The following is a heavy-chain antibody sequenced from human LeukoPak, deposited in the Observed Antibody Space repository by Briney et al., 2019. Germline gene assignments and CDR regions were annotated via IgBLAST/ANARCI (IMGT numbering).Heavy chain of an antibody. V-gene: IGHV4-61*02. D-gene: IGHD3-3*01. J-gene: IGHJ4*01. CDR3: ARATDFLSGYLDY. CDR1: GGSISSGSYY. Sequence: SETLSLTCTVSGGSISSGSYYWSWIRQPAGKGLEWIGRIYTSGSTNYNPSLKSRVTISVDTSKNQFSLKLSSVTAADTAVYYFARATDFLSGYLDYWGHRTLVT. CDR2: IYTSGST.